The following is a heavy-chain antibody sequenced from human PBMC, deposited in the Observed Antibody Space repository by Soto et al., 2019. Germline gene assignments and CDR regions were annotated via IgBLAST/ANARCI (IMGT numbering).Heavy chain of an antibody. CDR2: ISWNSGSI. CDR3: ARSRWRSGSYGGGLFDC. V-gene: IGHV3-9*01. Sequence: PGGSLRLSCAASGFTFDDYAMHWVRQAPGKGLEWVSGISWNSGSIGYADSVKGRFTISRDNAKNSLYLQMNSLRAEDTALYYCARSRWRSGSYGGGLFDCWGQGTLVTISS. J-gene: IGHJ4*02. CDR1: GFTFDDYA. D-gene: IGHD2-15*01.